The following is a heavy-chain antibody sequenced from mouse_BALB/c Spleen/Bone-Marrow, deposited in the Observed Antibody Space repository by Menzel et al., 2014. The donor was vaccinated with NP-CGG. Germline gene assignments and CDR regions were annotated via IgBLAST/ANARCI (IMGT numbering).Heavy chain of an antibody. CDR3: EREKVCYGISWIAY. CDR2: IHPSDSET. J-gene: IGHJ3*01. Sequence: VQLQQSGAEVVRPGASVKLSCKASGYSFTTYWMNWVKQRPGQGLEWIGMIHPSDSETRLNQKFKDKATLTVDKSSSTAYMQLNSPASEDSAVYCCEREKVCYGISWIAYWGQGTLVTVSA. CDR1: GYSFTTYW. D-gene: IGHD2-1*01. V-gene: IGHV1S82*01.